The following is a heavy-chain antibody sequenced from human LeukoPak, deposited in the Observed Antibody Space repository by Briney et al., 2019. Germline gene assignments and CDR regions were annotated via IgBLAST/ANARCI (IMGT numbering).Heavy chain of an antibody. D-gene: IGHD1-26*01. CDR2: INPSGGST. V-gene: IGHV1-46*01. CDR1: GYTFTSYY. CDR3: ARGGLISFLVAVGATTLDY. J-gene: IGHJ4*02. Sequence: ASVKVSCKASGYTFTSYYMHWVRQAPGQGLEWMGIINPSGGSTSYAQKFQGRVTVTRDTSTSTVYMELSSLRSEDTAVYYCARGGLISFLVAVGATTLDYWGQGTLVTVSS.